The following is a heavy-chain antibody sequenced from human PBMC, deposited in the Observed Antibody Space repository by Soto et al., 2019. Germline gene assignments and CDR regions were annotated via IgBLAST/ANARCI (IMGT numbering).Heavy chain of an antibody. CDR1: DGSISSGGYY. Sequence: PSEPLSPTCAVSDGSISSGGYYWSWIRQHPGKGLEWIGYIYYSGSTYYNPSLKSRVTISVGTSKNQFSLKLSSVTAADTAVYYCARSLGQIEYWGQGTLVTVSS. J-gene: IGHJ4*02. V-gene: IGHV4-31*11. CDR3: ARSLGQIEY. CDR2: IYYSGST.